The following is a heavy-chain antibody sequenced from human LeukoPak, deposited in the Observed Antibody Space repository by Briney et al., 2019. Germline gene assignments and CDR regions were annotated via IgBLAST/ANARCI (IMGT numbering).Heavy chain of an antibody. V-gene: IGHV1-8*03. Sequence: ASVKVSCKASGYIFTSYYIHWVRQAPGQGLEWMGWMNPNSGNTGYAQKFQGRVTITADESTSTAYMELSSLRSEDTAVYYCARDPWCQGSCWFDPWGQGTLVTVSS. D-gene: IGHD2-15*01. J-gene: IGHJ5*02. CDR1: GYIFTSYY. CDR2: MNPNSGNT. CDR3: ARDPWCQGSCWFDP.